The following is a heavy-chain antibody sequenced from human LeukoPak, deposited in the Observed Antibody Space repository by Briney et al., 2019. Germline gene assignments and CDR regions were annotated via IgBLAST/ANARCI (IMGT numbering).Heavy chain of an antibody. Sequence: GGSLGLSCAASGFTFINYGMHWVRQVPGKGLEWVAAIWFDGIKKYYADSVKGRLTISRDNSKNTLYLQVNSLRAEDTAVYYCARDLEDSSPFGAFDMWGQGTMVTVSS. J-gene: IGHJ3*02. V-gene: IGHV3-33*01. CDR3: ARDLEDSSPFGAFDM. CDR1: GFTFINYG. CDR2: IWFDGIKK. D-gene: IGHD3-22*01.